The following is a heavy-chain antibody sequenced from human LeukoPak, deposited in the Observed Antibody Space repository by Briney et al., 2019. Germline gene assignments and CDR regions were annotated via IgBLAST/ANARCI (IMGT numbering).Heavy chain of an antibody. Sequence: ASVKVSCKASGYTFTGYYMHWVRQAPGQGLEWMRRINPNSGGTNYAQKFQGRVTMTRDTSISTAYMELSRLRSDDTAVYYCALALIVGSGYHDAFDIWGQGTMVTVSS. D-gene: IGHD3-22*01. CDR2: INPNSGGT. J-gene: IGHJ3*02. V-gene: IGHV1-2*06. CDR1: GYTFTGYY. CDR3: ALALIVGSGYHDAFDI.